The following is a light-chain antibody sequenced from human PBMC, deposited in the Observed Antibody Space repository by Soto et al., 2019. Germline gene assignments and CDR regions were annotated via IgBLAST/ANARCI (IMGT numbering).Light chain of an antibody. CDR3: QHYQSGHPIT. CDR2: GAS. J-gene: IGKJ5*01. Sequence: EIVLTQSPATLSLSPGERVTLSCRASQSVSNSLAWYQQKPGQPPRLLISGASSRATGIPDRFTGSGSETSFTLTISRLEPEDFALYYCQHYQSGHPITFGQGTRLEIK. V-gene: IGKV3-20*01. CDR1: QSVSNS.